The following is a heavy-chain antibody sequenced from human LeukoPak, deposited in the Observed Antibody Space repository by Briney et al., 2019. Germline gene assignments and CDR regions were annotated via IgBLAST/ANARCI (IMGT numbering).Heavy chain of an antibody. CDR3: ARDSSGTAAGSWWFDP. D-gene: IGHD6-13*01. CDR2: IYTSGST. CDR1: GGSISSYY. V-gene: IGHV4-4*07. J-gene: IGHJ5*02. Sequence: SETQSLTCTVSGGSISSYYWSWIRQPAGKGLEWIGRIYTSGSTNYNPSLKSRVTISADTSKNQFSLKLRSVTAADTAVYYCARDSSGTAAGSWWFDPWGQGTLVTVSS.